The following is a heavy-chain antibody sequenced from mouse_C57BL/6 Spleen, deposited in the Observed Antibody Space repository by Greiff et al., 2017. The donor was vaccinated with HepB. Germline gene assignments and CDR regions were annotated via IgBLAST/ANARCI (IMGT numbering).Heavy chain of an antibody. V-gene: IGHV1-20*01. CDR2: INPYNGDT. Sequence: VQLQQSGPELVKPGDSVKISCKASGYSFTGYFMNWVMQSHGKSLEWIGRINPYNGDTFYNQKFKGKATLTVDKSSSTAHMELRSLTSEDSAVYYCARSLLRYPMDYWGQGTSVTVSS. CDR1: GYSFTGYF. J-gene: IGHJ4*01. CDR3: ARSLLRYPMDY. D-gene: IGHD1-1*01.